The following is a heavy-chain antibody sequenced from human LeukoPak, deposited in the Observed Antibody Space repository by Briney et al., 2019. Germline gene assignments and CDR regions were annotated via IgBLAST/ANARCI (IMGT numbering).Heavy chain of an antibody. CDR3: ARTSPQVWFDP. J-gene: IGHJ5*02. V-gene: IGHV5-51*01. CDR1: GYNYW. Sequence: GESLKISCKVSGYNYWIAWVRQKPGEGLEWMGIIYFGDSDAKYSPSFQGQVTISADKSTTTAYLQWDSLKASDTAMYYCARTSPQVWFDPWGQGTLVTVSS. CDR2: IYFGDSDA.